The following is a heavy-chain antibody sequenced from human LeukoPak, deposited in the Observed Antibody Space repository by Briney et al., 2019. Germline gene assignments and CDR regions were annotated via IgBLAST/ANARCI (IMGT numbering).Heavy chain of an antibody. CDR1: GFIFSAYW. CDR3: ARDVVDDWDKDFYYYYMDV. Sequence: GGSLRLSCEASGFIFSAYWMTWVRQAPGRGLEWVANIKQDGSDAFYPDSVKGRFTVSRDNAKKSLYLQMNSLRAEDTAVYFCARDVVDDWDKDFYYYYMDVWGKGTTVTVSS. V-gene: IGHV3-7*01. J-gene: IGHJ6*03. D-gene: IGHD1/OR15-1a*01. CDR2: IKQDGSDA.